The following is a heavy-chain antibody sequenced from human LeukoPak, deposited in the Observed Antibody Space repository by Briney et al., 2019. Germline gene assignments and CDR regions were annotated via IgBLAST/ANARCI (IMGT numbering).Heavy chain of an antibody. CDR1: GGSISNYY. J-gene: IGHJ4*02. Sequence: SETLSLTCTVSGGSISNYYGGWIRQTPGKGLELIGYIYYSGTTNYNPSLKSRVSISVDTSKKQFSLKVRSVTAADTAVYYCARQSLYSDSSGSYYYFDQWAQGNLVTVSS. D-gene: IGHD3-22*01. CDR3: ARQSLYSDSSGSYYYFDQ. CDR2: IYYSGTT. V-gene: IGHV4-59*08.